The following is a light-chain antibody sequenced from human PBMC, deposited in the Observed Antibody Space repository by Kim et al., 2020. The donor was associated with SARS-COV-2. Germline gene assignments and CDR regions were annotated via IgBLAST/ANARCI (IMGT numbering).Light chain of an antibody. CDR1: QSDCYIW. Sequence: STEGRASLHCRASQSDCYIWLGWYQEESGQAPRLLIYSVSTRATGIPDRVSGSGSGTGFTLTISRLEPGDSGMYYCQQYSIRPPYTWGQGTELEI. CDR2: SVS. V-gene: IGKV3-20*01. CDR3: QQYSIRPPYT. J-gene: IGKJ2*01.